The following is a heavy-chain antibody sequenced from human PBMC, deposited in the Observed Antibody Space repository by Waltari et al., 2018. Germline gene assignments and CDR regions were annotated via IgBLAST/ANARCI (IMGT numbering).Heavy chain of an antibody. J-gene: IGHJ4*02. CDR3: ARSGEMKGTVDY. Sequence: HVQLEQSGAEVKKPGSSVKVSCTASGGTFSTYTVTWVRQAPGQGLEWMGSIIPFLGISKYAQSLQARLTITVEQSTNTGYMELNNLRPEDTGVYYCARSGEMKGTVDYWGQGTLVTVSS. V-gene: IGHV1-69*02. D-gene: IGHD1-1*01. CDR2: IIPFLGIS. CDR1: GGTFSTYT.